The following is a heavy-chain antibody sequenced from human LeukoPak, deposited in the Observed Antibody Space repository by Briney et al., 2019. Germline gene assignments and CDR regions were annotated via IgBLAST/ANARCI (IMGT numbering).Heavy chain of an antibody. CDR2: ISYDGSNK. CDR3: AKGGAAAGTGYFDY. Sequence: GGSLRLSCAASGFTFSSYAMHWVRQAPGKGLEWVAVISYDGSNKYYADSVKGRFTISGDNSKNTLYLQMNSLRAEDTAVYYCAKGGAAAGTGYFDYWGQGTLVTVSS. D-gene: IGHD6-13*01. V-gene: IGHV3-30*18. CDR1: GFTFSSYA. J-gene: IGHJ4*02.